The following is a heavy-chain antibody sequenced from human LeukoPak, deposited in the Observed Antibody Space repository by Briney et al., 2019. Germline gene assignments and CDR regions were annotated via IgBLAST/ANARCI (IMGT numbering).Heavy chain of an antibody. CDR2: VDHTGST. CDR1: DDSITMYY. J-gene: IGHJ6*03. CDR3: ARADYSSTWSHYYYYMDV. D-gene: IGHD6-13*01. V-gene: IGHV4-59*08. Sequence: NTSETLSLTCSVSDDSITMYYWTWIRQPPGKGLEWIGYVDHTGSTNFNPSLNGRVSISRDTSKNQFSLKLSSVTPADTAMYYCARADYSSTWSHYYYYMDVWGKGTTVTVSS.